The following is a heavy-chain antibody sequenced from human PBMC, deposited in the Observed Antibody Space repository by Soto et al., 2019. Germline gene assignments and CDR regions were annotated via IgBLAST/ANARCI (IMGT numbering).Heavy chain of an antibody. V-gene: IGHV3-74*01. J-gene: IGHJ4*02. Sequence: EVHLVESGGGSVQPGGSLKLSCAGSGFAFSSYWIHWVRQVPGKGLVWVSRINGDGSTTSYADPVRGRFTISRDNAKDTLYLQMNSLRAEDTALYYCARVGQGRYYFDYWGQGTLVTVSS. CDR2: INGDGSTT. CDR3: ARVGQGRYYFDY. CDR1: GFAFSSYW.